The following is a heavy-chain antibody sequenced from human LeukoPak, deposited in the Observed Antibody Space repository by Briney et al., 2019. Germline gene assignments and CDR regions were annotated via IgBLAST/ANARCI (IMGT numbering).Heavy chain of an antibody. D-gene: IGHD4-17*01. CDR2: ISVSATNT. J-gene: IGHJ4*02. CDR1: GFTFSSFD. CDR3: AKVGSYGDPMALGY. Sequence: GGSLRLSCAASGFTFSSFDMTWVRQAPGKGLEWVSTISVSATNTYYADSVKGRFTISRDNSKNTLYLQMNSLRAEDTAVYYCAKVGSYGDPMALGYWGQGTLVTVSS. V-gene: IGHV3-23*01.